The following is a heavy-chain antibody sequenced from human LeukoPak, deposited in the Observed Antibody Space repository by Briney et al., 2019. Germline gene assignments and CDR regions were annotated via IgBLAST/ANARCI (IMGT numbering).Heavy chain of an antibody. Sequence: SATLSFSYTASGDFTSYDVYCWRWIRQPAGKGLEWIGRIVPSGVTRYNPSFEGRLTISVDTAKTHFSLKLTSTTAAAPAFYSSARVRGSTMARGVPSWDDGWGQGTLVTVSS. CDR1: GDFTSYDVYC. D-gene: IGHD3-10*01. J-gene: IGHJ4*02. CDR2: IVPSGVT. V-gene: IGHV4-61*02. CDR3: ARVRGSTMARGVPSWDDG.